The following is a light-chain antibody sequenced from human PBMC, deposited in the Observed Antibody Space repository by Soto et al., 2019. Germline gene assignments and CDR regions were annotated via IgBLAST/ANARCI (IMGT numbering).Light chain of an antibody. V-gene: IGKV3-20*01. CDR2: GAS. CDR3: QQYGSSPTT. Sequence: EIVLTQSPGTLSLSPGERATLSCRASQSVSSGYLAWYQQKPGQAPRLLIYGASSRATGIPDRFSGSGSGTDFTLTISRLEPEDFAVYYCQQYGSSPTTFGQGTKGEIK. J-gene: IGKJ1*01. CDR1: QSVSSGY.